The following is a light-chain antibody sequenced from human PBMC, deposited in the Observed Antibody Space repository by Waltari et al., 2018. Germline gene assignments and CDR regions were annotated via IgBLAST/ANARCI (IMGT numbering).Light chain of an antibody. CDR3: YSATDNYRV. V-gene: IGLV3-27*01. CDR2: KDR. CDR1: VLAKKY. J-gene: IGLJ3*02. Sequence: SYELTQPSSVSVSPGQTARITCSGDVLAKKYARWFQQKPGPAPVVGIYKDRDGPSGIPERFSGSSSGTTVTLTVGGAQVEDEGDYYCYSATDNYRVFGGGTKLTVL.